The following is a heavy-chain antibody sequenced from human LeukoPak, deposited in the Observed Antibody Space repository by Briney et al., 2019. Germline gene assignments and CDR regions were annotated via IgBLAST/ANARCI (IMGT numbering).Heavy chain of an antibody. D-gene: IGHD3-10*01. V-gene: IGHV7-4-1*02. CDR3: ARALLYYGSGSYYPNWFDP. Sequence: ASVKVSCKASGYTFTSYAMNWVRQAPGQGLEWMGWINTNTGKPTYAQGFTGRFVFSLDTSVSTAYLQISSLKAEDTAVYYCARALLYYGSGSYYPNWFDPWGQGTLVTVSS. CDR2: INTNTGKP. J-gene: IGHJ5*02. CDR1: GYTFTSYA.